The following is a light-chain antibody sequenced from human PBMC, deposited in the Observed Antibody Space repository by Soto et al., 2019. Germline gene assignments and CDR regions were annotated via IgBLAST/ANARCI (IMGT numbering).Light chain of an antibody. Sequence: EIVLTQSPGTLSLSPGDRATLSCRASQSVSSNYLARYQQKPGQAPNRLIYGAYSRATGIPDRFSGSGSGTDFTLTSNRLEAEEFGVYYCQQYCAAPNLTFDGATKVEIK. CDR2: GAY. CDR1: QSVSSNY. V-gene: IGKV3-20*01. J-gene: IGKJ4*01. CDR3: QQYCAAPNLT.